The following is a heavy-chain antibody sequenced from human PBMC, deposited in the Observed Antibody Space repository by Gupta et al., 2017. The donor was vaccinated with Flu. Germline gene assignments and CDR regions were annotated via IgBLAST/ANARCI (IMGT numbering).Heavy chain of an antibody. CDR2: VNADGSST. Sequence: EVQLVESGGDLVQPGGSLRLSCTASGFTFSTYWMPWVRQIPGKGLVWVSRVNADGSSTNYADSVKGRFTISRDNAKNTLYLQMNSLRAEDTAVYYCARDLTAVFGDLPDYWGQGTLVTVSS. CDR3: ARDLTAVFGDLPDY. D-gene: IGHD2-21*02. CDR1: GFTFSTYW. J-gene: IGHJ4*02. V-gene: IGHV3-74*01.